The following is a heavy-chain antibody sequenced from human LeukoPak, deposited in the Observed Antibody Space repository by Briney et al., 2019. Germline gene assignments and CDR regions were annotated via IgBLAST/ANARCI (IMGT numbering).Heavy chain of an antibody. CDR1: GFTFGDYA. V-gene: IGHV3-49*04. CDR2: IRSKAYGGTT. Sequence: PGGSLRLSCAASGFTFGDYAMSWVRQAPGKGLEWVGFIRSKAYGGTTEYAAAVKGRFTISRDDSKSIAYLQMNSLKTEDTAVYYCTRARCSGGSCYVNVYYFDYWGQGTLVTVSS. J-gene: IGHJ4*02. CDR3: TRARCSGGSCYVNVYYFDY. D-gene: IGHD2-15*01.